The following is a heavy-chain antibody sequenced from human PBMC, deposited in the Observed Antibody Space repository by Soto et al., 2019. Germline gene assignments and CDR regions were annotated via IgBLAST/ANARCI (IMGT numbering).Heavy chain of an antibody. D-gene: IGHD6-6*01. CDR1: GFTFGDYY. CDR2: ISSRGSST. Sequence: QVQLVESGGGLVKPGGSLRLSCAASGFTFGDYYMSWIRQAPGKGLEWVSYISSRGSSTYYVDSVRGRFTISRDNAKNSLYLQMDSLGAEDTAVYYCARAAAARPAPWYWGQGTLVTVSS. J-gene: IGHJ4*02. CDR3: ARAAAARPAPWY. V-gene: IGHV3-11*01.